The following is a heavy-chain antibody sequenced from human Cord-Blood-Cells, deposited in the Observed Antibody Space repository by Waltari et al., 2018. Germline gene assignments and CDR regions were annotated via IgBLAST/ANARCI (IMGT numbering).Heavy chain of an antibody. J-gene: IGHJ3*02. CDR2: IYYSGST. CDR3: ASTREYYYDSSGYYNAFDI. CDR1: GGSISSSSYY. D-gene: IGHD3-22*01. V-gene: IGHV4-39*01. Sequence: QLQLQESGPGLVKPSETLSLTCTVSGGSISSSSYYWGWIRQPPGKGLEWIGSIYYSGSTYNNPSLKSRVPISVDTSKIQFSLKLSSVTAADTAVYYCASTREYYYDSSGYYNAFDIWGQGTMVTVSS.